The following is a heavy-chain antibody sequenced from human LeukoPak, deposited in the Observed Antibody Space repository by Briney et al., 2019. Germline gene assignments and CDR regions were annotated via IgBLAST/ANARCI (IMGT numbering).Heavy chain of an antibody. CDR3: ARGSSAWYDIYYYYMDV. CDR1: GDSVSSNSAA. V-gene: IGHV6-1*01. CDR2: TYYRSKWYN. D-gene: IGHD6-19*01. J-gene: IGHJ6*03. Sequence: SQTLSLTCAISGDSVSSNSAAWNWIRQSPSRGLEWLGRTYYRSKWYNDYAVSVKSLINIKSDTSKNQFSLQLNSVTPEDTAVYYCARGSSAWYDIYYYYMDVWGKGTTVTISS.